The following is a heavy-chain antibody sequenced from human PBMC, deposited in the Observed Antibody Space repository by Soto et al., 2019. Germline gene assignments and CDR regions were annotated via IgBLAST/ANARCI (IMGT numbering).Heavy chain of an antibody. V-gene: IGHV4-59*01. CDR1: GGSISGYY. CDR2: FYYSGIT. Sequence: SETLSLTCTVSGGSISGYYWNWIRQPLGKGLEWIAYFYYSGITNYNPSLKSRVTISLDTSQNQLSLKLGSVSAADTGVYYCARGYCSGGSCYWFDLWGQGTLVTVSS. CDR3: ARGYCSGGSCYWFDL. D-gene: IGHD2-15*01. J-gene: IGHJ4*02.